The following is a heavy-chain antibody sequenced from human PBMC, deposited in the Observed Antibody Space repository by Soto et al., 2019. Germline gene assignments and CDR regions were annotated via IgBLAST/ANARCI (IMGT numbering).Heavy chain of an antibody. CDR2: INPGSGVT. Sequence: ASVKVSCKASGYSFTKYHMHWVRRAPGQGLEWMGWINPGSGVTNQAQKFQGRVTMTRDTSITTTYMELNSLTSDDTAVYYCARVAGHKNARFYTWGQGALVTVSS. V-gene: IGHV1-2*02. J-gene: IGHJ4*02. D-gene: IGHD1-1*01. CDR3: ARVAGHKNARFYT. CDR1: GYSFTKYH.